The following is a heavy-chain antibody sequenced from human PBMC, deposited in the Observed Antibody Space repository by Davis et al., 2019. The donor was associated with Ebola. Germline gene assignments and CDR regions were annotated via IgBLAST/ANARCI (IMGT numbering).Heavy chain of an antibody. J-gene: IGHJ4*02. CDR3: ARDRGGDYSFDY. V-gene: IGHV1-3*01. CDR2: IHAGNGNT. Sequence: ASVKVSCKASGYTFTSYAMHWVRQAPGQRLEWMGWIHAGNGNTKYSQKFQGRVTITRDTSASTAYMELSSLRSEDTSVYYCARDRGGDYSFDYWGQGTLVTVSS. CDR1: GYTFTSYA. D-gene: IGHD3-10*01.